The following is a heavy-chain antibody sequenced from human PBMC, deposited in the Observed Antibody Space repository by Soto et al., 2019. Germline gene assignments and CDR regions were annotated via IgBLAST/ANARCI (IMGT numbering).Heavy chain of an antibody. CDR2: INTYTGDT. CDR1: GYTFTSYG. Sequence: QVQLVQSGGEVTKPGASVKVSCKASGYTFTSYGISWVRQAPGQGLEWVGWINTYTGDTNYAQRFQGRGTMTTDIPTSTAYMELRSLRSYDTAVYYCARVIVNWFDPWGQVTQVTVAS. CDR3: ARVIVNWFDP. J-gene: IGHJ5*02. V-gene: IGHV1-18*04. D-gene: IGHD3-16*02.